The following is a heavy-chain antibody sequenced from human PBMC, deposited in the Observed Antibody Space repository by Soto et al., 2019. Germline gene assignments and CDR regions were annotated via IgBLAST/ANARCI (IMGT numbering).Heavy chain of an antibody. CDR2: IDPTVSYT. V-gene: IGHV5-10-1*01. J-gene: IGHJ6*02. Sequence: PSEALTISYKVSGYKFINDWISWCRQMPCKGLEWMGRIDPTVSYTKYSPSFEGHVTIPADKSISTAYLQWSSLKASDSAVYYCARLSRASFALDVWGQGTTVTVSS. CDR3: ARLSRASFALDV. D-gene: IGHD3-16*01. CDR1: GYKFINDW.